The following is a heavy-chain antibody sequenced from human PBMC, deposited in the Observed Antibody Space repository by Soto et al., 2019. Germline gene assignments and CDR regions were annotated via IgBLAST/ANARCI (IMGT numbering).Heavy chain of an antibody. V-gene: IGHV3-11*01. CDR2: INSSGSTI. D-gene: IGHD6-13*01. J-gene: IGHJ5*02. CDR1: GFTFSDYY. CDR3: ARDVYSSSWYNPHWFDP. Sequence: PGGSLRLSCAASGFTFSDYYMSWIRQAPGKGLEWVSYINSSGSTIYYADSVKGRFTISRDNAKNSLYLQMNSLRAEDTAVYYCARDVYSSSWYNPHWFDPWGQGTLVTVSS.